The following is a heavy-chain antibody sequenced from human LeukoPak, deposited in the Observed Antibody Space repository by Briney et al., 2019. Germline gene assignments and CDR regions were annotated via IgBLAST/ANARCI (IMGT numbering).Heavy chain of an antibody. Sequence: GGSLRLSCAASGFTVSSNYMRWVRQAPGKGLEWVSVIYSGGSTYYADSVKGRFTISRDNSKNTLYLQMNSLRAEDTAVYYCARPSGYSYGYDAFDIWGQGTMVTVSS. V-gene: IGHV3-66*01. CDR3: ARPSGYSYGYDAFDI. D-gene: IGHD5-18*01. CDR1: GFTVSSNY. CDR2: IYSGGST. J-gene: IGHJ3*02.